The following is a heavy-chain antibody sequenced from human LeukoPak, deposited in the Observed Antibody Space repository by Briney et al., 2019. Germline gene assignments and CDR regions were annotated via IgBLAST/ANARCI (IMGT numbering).Heavy chain of an antibody. D-gene: IGHD1-26*01. CDR3: ARDRGSQPFIDY. J-gene: IGHJ4*02. CDR2: VFHTGST. Sequence: SETLSLTCTVSGGSIDTYYWNWIRQPPGKGLEWIGYVFHTGSTHYNPSLKSRVTISVDTSKNQFSLKLSSVTAADTAVYYCARDRGSQPFIDYWGQGTLVTVSS. CDR1: GGSIDTYY. V-gene: IGHV4-59*01.